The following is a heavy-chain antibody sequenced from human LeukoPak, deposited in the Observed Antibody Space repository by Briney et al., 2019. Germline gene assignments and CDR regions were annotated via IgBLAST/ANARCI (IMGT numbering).Heavy chain of an antibody. CDR1: GFTFSSYA. V-gene: IGHV3-7*03. J-gene: IGHJ6*02. CDR2: INRDGSER. CDR3: AKDLKKAGYSSGWPPSYYYGMDV. D-gene: IGHD6-19*01. Sequence: GGSLRLSCAASGFTFSSYAMHWVRQAPGKGLEWVANINRDGSERYYVDSVKGRFTISRDDAKSSLYLQMNSLRAEDTAVYYCAKDLKKAGYSSGWPPSYYYGMDVWGQGTTVTVSS.